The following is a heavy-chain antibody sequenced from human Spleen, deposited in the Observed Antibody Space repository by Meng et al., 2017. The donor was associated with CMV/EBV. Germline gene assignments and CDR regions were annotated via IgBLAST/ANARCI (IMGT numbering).Heavy chain of an antibody. D-gene: IGHD2-8*02. Sequence: GGSLRLSCEASGFTFSNYGIHWVRQAPAKGLEWVAFIRYDGSYKLYSDSMEGRFAISRDNSKNTLFLQMNSLRAEDTAMYFCVKDTGRGDYWGQGTLVTVSS. V-gene: IGHV3-30*02. CDR2: IRYDGSYK. CDR1: GFTFSNYG. CDR3: VKDTGRGDY. J-gene: IGHJ4*02.